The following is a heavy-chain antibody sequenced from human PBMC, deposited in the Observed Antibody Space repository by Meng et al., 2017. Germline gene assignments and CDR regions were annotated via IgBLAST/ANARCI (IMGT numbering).Heavy chain of an antibody. Sequence: SETLSLTCTVSGVSISSSSYYWGWIRQPPGKGLEWIGSIYYSGSTYYNPFLKSRVTISVDTSKNQFSLKLSSVTAADTAVYYCARGSIVVVVAAPENWFDPWGQGTLVTVSS. CDR3: ARGSIVVVVAAPENWFDP. J-gene: IGHJ5*02. V-gene: IGHV4-39*07. D-gene: IGHD2-15*01. CDR1: GVSISSSSYY. CDR2: IYYSGST.